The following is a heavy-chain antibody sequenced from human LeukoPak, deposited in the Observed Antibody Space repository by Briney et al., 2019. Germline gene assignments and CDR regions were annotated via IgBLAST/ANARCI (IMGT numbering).Heavy chain of an antibody. V-gene: IGHV3-43*02. CDR1: GFTFDDYA. J-gene: IGHJ5*02. Sequence: GGSLRLSCAASGFTFDDYAMHWVRQAPGKGLEWVSLISGDGGSTYYADSAKGRFTISRDNSKNSLYLQMHSLRTEDTALYYCAKDSRYSYYYDSSGLPAAWGQGTLVTVSS. CDR3: AKDSRYSYYYDSSGLPAA. D-gene: IGHD3-22*01. CDR2: ISGDGGST.